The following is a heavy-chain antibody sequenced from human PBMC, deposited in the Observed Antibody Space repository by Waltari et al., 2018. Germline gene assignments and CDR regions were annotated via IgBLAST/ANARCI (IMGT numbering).Heavy chain of an antibody. J-gene: IGHJ5*02. CDR1: GGSISSSSYY. CDR3: ARQVKYQLLLGWFDP. CDR2: SYYRGST. Sequence: QLQLQESGPGLVKPSENLSLTCTVSGGSISSSSYYWGWIRQPPGKGLEGIGRSYYRGSTDYIPALKIRVTISVDTSKNQFSLKLSSVTAADTAVYYCARQVKYQLLLGWFDPWGQGTLVTVSS. D-gene: IGHD2-2*01. V-gene: IGHV4-39*01.